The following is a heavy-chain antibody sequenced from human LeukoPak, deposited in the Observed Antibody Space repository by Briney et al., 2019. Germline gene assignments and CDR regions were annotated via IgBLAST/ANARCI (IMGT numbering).Heavy chain of an antibody. Sequence: PGGSLRLSCAASGFTFRSSCMNWVRQAPGKGLEWVAVISYDGSNKYYADSVKGRFTICRDNSKTTLYLQMNSLRAEDSAVYYRANGLSYSDSREPDFWGQGTLVTVSS. J-gene: IGHJ4*02. V-gene: IGHV3-30*18. D-gene: IGHD3-22*01. CDR1: GFTFRSSC. CDR2: ISYDGSNK. CDR3: ANGLSYSDSREPDF.